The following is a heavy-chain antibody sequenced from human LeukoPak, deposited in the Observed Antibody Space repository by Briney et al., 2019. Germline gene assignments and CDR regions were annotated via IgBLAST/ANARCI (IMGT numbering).Heavy chain of an antibody. V-gene: IGHV3-30*18. Sequence: PGGSLRLSCAASGFTFSSYGMHWVRQAPGKGLEWVAVISYDGSNKYYADSVKGRFTISRDNSKNTLYLQMNSLRAEDTAVYYCAKDQSFNKPYYDFWSGYYYYYGMDVWGQGTTVTVSS. CDR2: ISYDGSNK. D-gene: IGHD3-3*01. J-gene: IGHJ6*02. CDR1: GFTFSSYG. CDR3: AKDQSFNKPYYDFWSGYYYYYGMDV.